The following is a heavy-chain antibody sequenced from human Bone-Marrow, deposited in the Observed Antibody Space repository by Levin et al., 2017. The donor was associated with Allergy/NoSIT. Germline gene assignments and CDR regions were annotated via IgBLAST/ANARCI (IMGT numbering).Heavy chain of an antibody. CDR3: VRPVGITIYYYYMDV. D-gene: IGHD3-10*01. V-gene: IGHV4-39*01. Sequence: SETLSLTCTVSGGSISSSSYSWGWIRQPPGTGLEWIGSIYYSGSTYYNPSLKSRVTISVDTSKSQFSLKLSSVTAADTAVYYCVRPVGITIYYYYMDVWGKGTTVTVSS. J-gene: IGHJ6*03. CDR1: GGSISSSSYS. CDR2: IYYSGST.